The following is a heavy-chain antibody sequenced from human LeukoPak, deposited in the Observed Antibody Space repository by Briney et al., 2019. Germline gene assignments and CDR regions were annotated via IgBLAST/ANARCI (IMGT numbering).Heavy chain of an antibody. J-gene: IGHJ6*02. Sequence: GASVKVSCKASGYTFTSNYIHWVRQAPGQGLEWMGMIYPRDGSTSYAQKFQGRATITRDTSASTAYMELSSLRSEDTAVYYCVPLDYYGMDVWGQGTTVTVSS. V-gene: IGHV1-46*01. CDR2: IYPRDGST. CDR1: GYTFTSNY. CDR3: VPLDYYGMDV.